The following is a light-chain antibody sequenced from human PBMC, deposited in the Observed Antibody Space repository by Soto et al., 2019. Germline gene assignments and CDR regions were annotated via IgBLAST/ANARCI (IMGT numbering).Light chain of an antibody. CDR1: NIGSKS. J-gene: IGLJ3*02. CDR2: NDN. Sequence: SYELTQPPSVSVAPGKTARITCGGNNIGSKSVHWYQQKPGQAPVLDIYNDNDRPSGIPERFSGSNSGNTATLTISRVEAGDEADYYCQVWDSSSDRWVFGGGTKLTVL. V-gene: IGLV3-21*04. CDR3: QVWDSSSDRWV.